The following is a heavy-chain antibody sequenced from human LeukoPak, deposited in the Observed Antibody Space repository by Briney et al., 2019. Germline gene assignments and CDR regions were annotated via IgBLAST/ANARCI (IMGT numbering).Heavy chain of an antibody. J-gene: IGHJ4*02. V-gene: IGHV3-9*01. D-gene: IGHD3-3*01. CDR1: GFTFDDYA. CDR2: ISWNSGSI. CDR3: AKGAIFGVVIIGVYFDY. Sequence: PGGSLRLSRAASGFTFDDYAMHWVRQAPGKGLEWVSGISWNSGSIGYADSVKGRFTISRDNAKNSLYLQMNSLRAEDTALYYCAKGAIFGVVIIGVYFDYWGQGTLVTVSS.